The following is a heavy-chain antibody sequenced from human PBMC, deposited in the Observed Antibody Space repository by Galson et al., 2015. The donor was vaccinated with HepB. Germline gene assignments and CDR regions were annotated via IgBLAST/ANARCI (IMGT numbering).Heavy chain of an antibody. D-gene: IGHD6-13*01. CDR1: GFTFSNAW. Sequence: SLRLSCAASGFTFSNAWMSWVRQAPGKGLEWVGRIKSKTDGGTTDYAAPVKGRFTISRDDSKNTLYLQMISLKTEDTAVYYCTSTTPGIAAAGYLGGDAFDIWGQGTMVTVSS. V-gene: IGHV3-15*01. J-gene: IGHJ3*02. CDR3: TSTTPGIAAAGYLGGDAFDI. CDR2: IKSKTDGGTT.